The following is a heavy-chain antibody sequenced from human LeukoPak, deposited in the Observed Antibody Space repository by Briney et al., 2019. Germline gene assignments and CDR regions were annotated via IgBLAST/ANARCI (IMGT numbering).Heavy chain of an antibody. CDR1: GLTFSSYA. Sequence: PGGSLRLSCAASGLTFSSYAMSWVRQAPGKGLEWVSAIGGSGGSTYYADSVKGRSAISRDNSKNTLYLQMNSLRAEDTAVYYCAKVSLGLVLRGGQGTLVTVPS. V-gene: IGHV3-23*01. D-gene: IGHD6-19*01. CDR2: IGGSGGST. CDR3: AKVSLGLVLR. J-gene: IGHJ4*02.